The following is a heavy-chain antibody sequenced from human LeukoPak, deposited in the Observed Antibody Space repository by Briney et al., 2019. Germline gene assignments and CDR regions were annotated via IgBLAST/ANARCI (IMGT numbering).Heavy chain of an antibody. J-gene: IGHJ5*02. CDR1: GGSFSGYY. Sequence: PSETLSLTCAVYGGSFSGYYWSWIRQPPGKGLEWIGEINHSGSTNYNPSLKSRVTISVDTSKNQFSLKLSSVTAADTAVYYCARGFNPPTYGGYFSGGGSRWFDPWGQGTLVTVSS. D-gene: IGHD5-12*01. CDR2: INHSGST. V-gene: IGHV4-34*01. CDR3: ARGFNPPTYGGYFSGGGSRWFDP.